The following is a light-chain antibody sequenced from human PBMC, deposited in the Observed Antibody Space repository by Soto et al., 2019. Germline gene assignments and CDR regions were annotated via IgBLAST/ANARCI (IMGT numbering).Light chain of an antibody. J-gene: IGKJ2*01. CDR3: QQTYGTPHT. CDR1: QTVTSY. V-gene: IGKV1-39*01. CDR2: ASS. Sequence: DIPMTQSPSSLSASVGDRVTITCRASQTVTSYLNWYQQKPGKAPKLLIYASSSLQSGVPSRFSGSGSGTDFTLTISSLQPEDFATYYCQQTYGTPHTFGQGTKLEIK.